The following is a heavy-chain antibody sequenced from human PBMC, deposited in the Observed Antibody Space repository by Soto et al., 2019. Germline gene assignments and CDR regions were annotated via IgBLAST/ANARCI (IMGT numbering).Heavy chain of an antibody. CDR3: ARDNYDILTGYPRNWFDP. CDR1: GFTFSSYG. Sequence: QVQLVESGGGVVQPGRSLRLSCAASGFTFSSYGMHWIRQAPGKGLEWGAGIWYDGSNKYYADSVKGRFTISRDNSKNTLYLQMNSLRAEDTAVYYCARDNYDILTGYPRNWFDPWGQGTLVTVSS. V-gene: IGHV3-33*01. D-gene: IGHD3-9*01. CDR2: IWYDGSNK. J-gene: IGHJ5*02.